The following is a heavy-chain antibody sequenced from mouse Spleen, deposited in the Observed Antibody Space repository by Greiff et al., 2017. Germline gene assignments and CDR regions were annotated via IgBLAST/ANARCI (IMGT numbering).Heavy chain of an antibody. J-gene: IGHJ4*01. CDR2: ISNSGGST. V-gene: IGHV5-12-1*01. D-gene: IGHD3-3*01. CDR1: GFTFSSYY. Sequence: EVHLVESGGGLVKLGGSLKLSCAASGFTFSSYYMSWVRQTPEKRLEWVATISNSGGSTYYPDSVKDRFTISRDNAKNTLYLQMSSLNSEDTAVYYCARDGTYAMDYWGQGTSVTVSS. CDR3: ARDGTYAMDY.